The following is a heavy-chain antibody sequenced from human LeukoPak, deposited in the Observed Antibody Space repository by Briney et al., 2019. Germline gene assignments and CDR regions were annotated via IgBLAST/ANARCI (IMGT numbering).Heavy chain of an antibody. D-gene: IGHD3-10*01. CDR2: ISYDGSNK. J-gene: IGHJ6*04. V-gene: IGHV3-30*18. CDR3: AKDLDSSGSYKYYYGMDV. CDR1: GFTFSSYG. Sequence: PGRSLRLSCAASGFTFSSYGMHWVRQAPGKGLEWVAVISYDGSNKYYADSVKGRFTISRDNSKNTLYLQMNSLRAEDTAVYYCAKDLDSSGSYKYYYGMDVWGKGTTVTVSS.